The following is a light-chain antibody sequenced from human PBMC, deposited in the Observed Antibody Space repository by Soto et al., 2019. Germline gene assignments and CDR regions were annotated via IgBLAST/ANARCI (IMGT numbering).Light chain of an antibody. J-gene: IGLJ2*01. CDR2: EVS. V-gene: IGLV2-14*01. CDR3: SSYTSSNPL. Sequence: QSALTQPASVSGSPGQSITISCTGTSSDVGSTRYVSWYQHHPGKAPKLIIYEVSNRPSGVYTRFSGSKSGNTASLSISGLRTDDEAYYSCSSYTSSNPLFGGGTKLTVL. CDR1: SSDVGSTRY.